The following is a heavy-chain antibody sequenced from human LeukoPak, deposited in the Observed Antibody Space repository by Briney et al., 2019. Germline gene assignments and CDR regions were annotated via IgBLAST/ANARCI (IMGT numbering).Heavy chain of an antibody. Sequence: PGGSLRLSCAASGFTFSDYYMSWIRQAPGKGLEWVSYISSSSSYTNYADSVKGRFTTSRDNSKNTLYLQMNSLRAEDTAVYYCARAPDGYEAFDIWGQGTMVTVSS. CDR1: GFTFSDYY. CDR2: ISSSSSYT. V-gene: IGHV3-11*06. D-gene: IGHD3-22*01. CDR3: ARAPDGYEAFDI. J-gene: IGHJ3*02.